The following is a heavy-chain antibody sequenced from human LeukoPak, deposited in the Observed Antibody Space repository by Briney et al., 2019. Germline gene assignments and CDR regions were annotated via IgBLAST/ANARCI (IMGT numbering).Heavy chain of an antibody. D-gene: IGHD6-19*01. V-gene: IGHV1-69*05. CDR2: IIPIFDTP. J-gene: IGHJ4*02. Sequence: SVRVSCKASGGTFSSYAINWVRQAPGQGLEWMGGIIPIFDTPNYARKFQGRVTITTDESTNTAYMELSSLRSEDTAFYNCARGGRAVATLVPFDYWGQGILVTVSS. CDR3: ARGGRAVATLVPFDY. CDR1: GGTFSSYA.